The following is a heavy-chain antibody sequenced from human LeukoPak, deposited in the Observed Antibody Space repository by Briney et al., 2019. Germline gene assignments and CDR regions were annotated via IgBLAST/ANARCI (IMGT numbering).Heavy chain of an antibody. V-gene: IGHV1-18*04. CDR2: ISAYNGNT. Sequence: ASVKVSFKASGYTFTSYGISWVRQAPGQGLEWMGWISAYNGNTNYAQKLQGRVTMTTDTSTSTAYTELRSLRSDDTAVSYCARDSRVTMVRGPPLLEAFDIWGQGTMVTVSS. CDR3: ARDSRVTMVRGPPLLEAFDI. D-gene: IGHD3-10*01. J-gene: IGHJ3*02. CDR1: GYTFTSYG.